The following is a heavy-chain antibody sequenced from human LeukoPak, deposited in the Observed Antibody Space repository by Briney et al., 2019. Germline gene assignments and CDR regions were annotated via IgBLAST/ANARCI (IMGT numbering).Heavy chain of an antibody. D-gene: IGHD3-9*01. V-gene: IGHV1-18*01. CDR3: ARDGYDILTGYKLDY. CDR1: GYTFMKYG. Sequence: APVEVSCKTSGYTFMKYGIIWVRQAPGQGPEWMGWISAYSGNAKYAQNVQDRLTMTIDTSTSTVYMELRSLRSDDTAVYYCARDGYDILTGYKLDYWGQGTLVTVSS. CDR2: ISAYSGNA. J-gene: IGHJ4*02.